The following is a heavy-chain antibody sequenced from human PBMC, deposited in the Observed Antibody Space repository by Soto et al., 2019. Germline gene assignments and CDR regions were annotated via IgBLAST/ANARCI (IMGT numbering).Heavy chain of an antibody. CDR2: IIPILATA. CDR3: AREYCRGGSCYGYYGMAV. J-gene: IGHJ6*02. V-gene: IGHV1-69*08. Sequence: QVQLVQSGAEVKKPGSSVKVSCKASGGTFSSYPINWVRQAPGQGLEWMGRIIPILATANYAPTFQGRVTIPADKSTSTAYMELSSLRSDDTAVYYCAREYCRGGSCYGYYGMAVWGQGTKVTVSS. CDR1: GGTFSSYP. D-gene: IGHD2-15*01.